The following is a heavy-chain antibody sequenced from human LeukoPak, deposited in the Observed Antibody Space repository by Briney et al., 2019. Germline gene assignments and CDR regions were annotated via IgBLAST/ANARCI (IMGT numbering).Heavy chain of an antibody. CDR3: ARDSRYYDFWSGFGYYYYGMDV. V-gene: IGHV1-18*01. D-gene: IGHD3-3*01. Sequence: ASVKVSCKASGYTFTSYGISWVRQAPGQGLEWMGWISAYNGNTNYAQKLQGRVTMTKDTSTSKAYMELRSLRSDDTAVYYCARDSRYYDFWSGFGYYYYGMDVWGQGTTVTVSS. CDR1: GYTFTSYG. J-gene: IGHJ6*02. CDR2: ISAYNGNT.